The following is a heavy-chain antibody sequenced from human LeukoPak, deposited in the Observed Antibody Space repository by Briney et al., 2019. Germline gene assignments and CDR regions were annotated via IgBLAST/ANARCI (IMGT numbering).Heavy chain of an antibody. Sequence: SETLSLTCTVSGGSITSSSYYWGWIRQPPGKGLEWIGSIYYSGSTHYSPSLKSRVTISVDMSKNQFSLKLSSVTAADTAMYYCARRSPSMITSGGIVGHFDYWGPGSLVTVSS. CDR2: IYYSGST. CDR1: GGSITSSSYY. D-gene: IGHD3-16*02. V-gene: IGHV4-39*07. J-gene: IGHJ4*02. CDR3: ARRSPSMITSGGIVGHFDY.